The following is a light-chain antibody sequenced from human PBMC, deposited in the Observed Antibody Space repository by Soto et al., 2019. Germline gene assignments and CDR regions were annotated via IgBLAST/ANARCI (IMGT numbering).Light chain of an antibody. CDR1: QSVRGN. Sequence: EIVMTQSPATLSVSPGERATLSCRASQSVRGNLAWYQQKPGQSPRLLIYGASSRATGIPVRFSGSGSGTEFTLAISSLQSEDFAVYYCHQYNNLPFITFGQGTRLEIK. V-gene: IGKV3-15*01. CDR2: GAS. J-gene: IGKJ5*01. CDR3: HQYNNLPFIT.